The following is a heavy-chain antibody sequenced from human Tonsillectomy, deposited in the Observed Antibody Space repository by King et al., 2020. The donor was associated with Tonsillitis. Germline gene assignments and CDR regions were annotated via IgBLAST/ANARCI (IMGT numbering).Heavy chain of an antibody. CDR1: GGSISSYY. CDR3: ARVGVGATYLDAFDI. V-gene: IGHV4-59*01. Sequence: QLQESGPGLVQPSETLSLTCTVSGGSISSYYWSWIRQPPGKGLEWIGYVYYSGSTNYNPSLKSRVTISVDTSKNQFSLKMSSVTAADTAVYYCARVGVGATYLDAFDIWGQGTLVTVSS. D-gene: IGHD1-26*01. CDR2: VYYSGST. J-gene: IGHJ3*02.